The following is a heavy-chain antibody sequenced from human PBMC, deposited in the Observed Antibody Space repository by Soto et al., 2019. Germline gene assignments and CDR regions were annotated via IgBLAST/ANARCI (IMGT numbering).Heavy chain of an antibody. CDR2: ISYDGSNK. V-gene: IGHV3-30*18. Sequence: GGSLRLSCAASGFTFSSYGMHWVRQAPGKGLEWVAVISYDGSNKYYADSVKGRFTISRDNSKNTLYLQMNSLGAEDTAVYYCAKVASDYDSSGLNSDYWGQGTLVTVSS. CDR1: GFTFSSYG. J-gene: IGHJ4*02. D-gene: IGHD3-22*01. CDR3: AKVASDYDSSGLNSDY.